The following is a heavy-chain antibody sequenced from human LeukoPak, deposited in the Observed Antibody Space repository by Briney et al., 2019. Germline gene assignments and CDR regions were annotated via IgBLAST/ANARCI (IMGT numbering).Heavy chain of an antibody. J-gene: IGHJ4*02. D-gene: IGHD1-26*01. CDR3: ARGFGHSGSYDY. CDR1: GYTFTSYD. Sequence: ASVKVSCKASGYTFTSYDINWVRQATGQGLEWMGWMNPNSGNTGYAQKFQGRVTITRNTPISTAYMELSSLRSEDTAVYYCARGFGHSGSYDYWGQGTLVTVSS. V-gene: IGHV1-8*03. CDR2: MNPNSGNT.